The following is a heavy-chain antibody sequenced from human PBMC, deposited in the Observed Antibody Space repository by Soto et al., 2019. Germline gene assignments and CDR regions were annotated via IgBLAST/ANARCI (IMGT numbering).Heavy chain of an antibody. CDR2: INHSGST. Sequence: PSETLSLTCAVYGGSFSGYYWSWIRQPPGKGLEWIGEINHSGSTNYNPSLKSRVTISVDTSKNQFSLKLSSVTAADTAVYYCARASPGVGASPMYYFDYWGQGTLVTVSS. V-gene: IGHV4-34*01. J-gene: IGHJ4*02. CDR1: GGSFSGYY. CDR3: ARASPGVGASPMYYFDY. D-gene: IGHD1-26*01.